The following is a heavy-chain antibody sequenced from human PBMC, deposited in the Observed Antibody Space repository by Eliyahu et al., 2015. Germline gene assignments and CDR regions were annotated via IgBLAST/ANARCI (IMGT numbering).Heavy chain of an antibody. D-gene: IGHD3-22*01. CDR1: GFXFGXXX. J-gene: IGHJ4*02. CDR3: TRTYVVVIMATPFTYYFDY. V-gene: IGHV3-49*04. Sequence: EVQLVESGGGLVQPGRSLRLXCTGSGFXFGXXXVXWARQAPGKRLGWVGFIRTRPYGETTEYAASVKGRFSISRDDSKSTAYLQMNSLKTEDTAVYYCTRTYVVVIMATPFTYYFDYWGQGTLVTVSS. CDR2: IRTRPYGETT.